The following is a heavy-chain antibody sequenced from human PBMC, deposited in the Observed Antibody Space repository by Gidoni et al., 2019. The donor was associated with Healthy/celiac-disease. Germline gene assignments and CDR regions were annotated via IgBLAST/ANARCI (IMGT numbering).Heavy chain of an antibody. CDR2: ISYDGSNK. CDR3: AKSTRYCSGGSCHRANYGMDV. Sequence: QVQLAESGGGVVQPGRSLRLSCAASGFTFSSYGMHWFRQAPGKGLEWVAVISYDGSNKYYADSVKGRFTISRDNSKNTLYLQMNSLRAEDTAVYYCAKSTRYCSGGSCHRANYGMDVWGQGTTVTVSS. CDR1: GFTFSSYG. J-gene: IGHJ6*02. V-gene: IGHV3-30*18. D-gene: IGHD2-15*01.